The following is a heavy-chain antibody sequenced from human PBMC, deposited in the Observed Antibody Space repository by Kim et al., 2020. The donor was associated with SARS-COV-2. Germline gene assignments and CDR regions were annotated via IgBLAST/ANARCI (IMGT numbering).Heavy chain of an antibody. Sequence: GGSLRLSCSASGFFFSSCAMHWVRQAPGKGLEWVASIWYDSTNKNYVDSVTGRFTISRDNVKNTVFLQMNSLRVEDTAMYYCARDVASVATYLADWGQGTPVTVSS. CDR2: IWYDSTNK. J-gene: IGHJ4*02. V-gene: IGHV3-33*01. CDR1: GFFFSSCA. CDR3: ARDVASVATYLAD.